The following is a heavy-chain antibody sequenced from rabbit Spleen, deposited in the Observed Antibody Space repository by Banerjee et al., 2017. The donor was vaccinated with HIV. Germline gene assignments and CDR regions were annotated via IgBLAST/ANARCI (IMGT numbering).Heavy chain of an antibody. D-gene: IGHD4-1*01. CDR2: INSRGST. J-gene: IGHJ3*01. CDR1: GSDISSYS. V-gene: IGHV1S43*01. Sequence: QSLEESGGGLVKPGGTLTLTCTASGSDISSYSMGCVRQAPGKGLEYIGYINSRGSTYYANWVNGRFTISRSTSLNTVDLKMTGLTAADTATYFCARGSDWGVRRLDLWGQGTLVTVS. CDR3: ARGSDWGVRRLDL.